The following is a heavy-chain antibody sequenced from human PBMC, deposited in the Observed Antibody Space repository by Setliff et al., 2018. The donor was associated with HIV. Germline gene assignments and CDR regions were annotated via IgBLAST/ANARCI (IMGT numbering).Heavy chain of an antibody. Sequence: ASVKVSCKASGYTFTSYGMSWVRQAPGHRLQWMGWINAGNGNTKYSQKFQGRVTMTRDTSTSTVYMDLSSLRADDTAVYYCVRGYRSAWNSWFDAWGQGTRATVSS. CDR1: GYTFTSYG. J-gene: IGHJ5*02. D-gene: IGHD6-19*01. V-gene: IGHV1-3*01. CDR2: INAGNGNT. CDR3: VRGYRSAWNSWFDA.